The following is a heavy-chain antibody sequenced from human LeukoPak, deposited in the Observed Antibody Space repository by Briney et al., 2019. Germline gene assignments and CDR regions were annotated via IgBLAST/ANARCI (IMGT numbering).Heavy chain of an antibody. D-gene: IGHD5-12*01. CDR2: INTYNGDT. V-gene: IGHV1-18*01. Sequence: ASVKVSCKASGYPFTTYGINWVRQAPGQGLEWMGWINTYNGDTNYAQKLQGRVTMTTDTSTSTAYMELRSLRSDDTAVYYCARTATGGEFDPWGQGTLVTVSS. CDR1: GYPFTTYG. J-gene: IGHJ5*02. CDR3: ARTATGGEFDP.